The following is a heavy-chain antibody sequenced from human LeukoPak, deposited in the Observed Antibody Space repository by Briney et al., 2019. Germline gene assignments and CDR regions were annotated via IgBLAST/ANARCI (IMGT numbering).Heavy chain of an antibody. Sequence: QPGGSLRLSCAAPGFTFSSYAMSWVRQAPGKGLDWVSAISGNGGSTYYADSVKGRFTISRDNSKNTLYLQMNSLRAEDTDVYYCAKGDFWSGYYPMHFDYWGQGTLVTVSS. CDR1: GFTFSSYA. J-gene: IGHJ4*02. V-gene: IGHV3-23*01. D-gene: IGHD3-3*01. CDR3: AKGDFWSGYYPMHFDY. CDR2: ISGNGGST.